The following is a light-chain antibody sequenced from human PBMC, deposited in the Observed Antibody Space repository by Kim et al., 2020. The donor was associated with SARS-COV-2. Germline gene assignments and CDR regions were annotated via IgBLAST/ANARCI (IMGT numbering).Light chain of an antibody. V-gene: IGKV1-39*01. Sequence: SASVGDRVTITCRTSQSISNYLNWYQQQPGKAPKLLIYAASSLQSGVPSRFSGSVSGTDFTLTISSLQREDVATYHCQQSYNTPWTFGQGTKLEI. CDR1: QSISNY. CDR2: AAS. J-gene: IGKJ1*01. CDR3: QQSYNTPWT.